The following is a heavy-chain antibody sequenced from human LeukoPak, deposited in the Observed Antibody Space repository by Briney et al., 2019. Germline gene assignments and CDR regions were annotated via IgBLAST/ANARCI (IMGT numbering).Heavy chain of an antibody. V-gene: IGHV3-23*01. Sequence: GGSLRLSCVASTFSFSRYPMGWVRQAPGKGLEWVSGISAGGDGTYYADPVKGRFTISRDNSKNTLYLQMDSLRAEDTAQYFCAKSLLTTATGTGRAFDIWGQGTMVTVSS. CDR3: AKSLLTTATGTGRAFDI. CDR2: ISAGGDGT. CDR1: TFSFSRYP. D-gene: IGHD1-1*01. J-gene: IGHJ3*02.